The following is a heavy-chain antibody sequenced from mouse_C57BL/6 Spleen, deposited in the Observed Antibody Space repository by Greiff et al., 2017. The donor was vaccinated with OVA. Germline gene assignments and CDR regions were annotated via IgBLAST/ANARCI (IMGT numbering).Heavy chain of an antibody. CDR3: ASPDYYAMDY. CDR1: GFTFSDYG. Sequence: EVKVVESGGGLVKPGGSLKLSCAASGFTFSDYGMHWVRQAPEKGLEWVAYISSGSSTIYYADTVKGRFTISRDNAKNTLFLQMTSLRSEDTAMHYCASPDYYAMDYWGQGTSVTVSS. J-gene: IGHJ4*01. CDR2: ISSGSSTI. V-gene: IGHV5-17*01.